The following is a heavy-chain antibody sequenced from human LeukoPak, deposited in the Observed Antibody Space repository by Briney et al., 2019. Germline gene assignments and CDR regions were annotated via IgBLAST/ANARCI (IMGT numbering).Heavy chain of an antibody. V-gene: IGHV4-38-2*02. J-gene: IGHJ4*02. CDR3: ARDPNDKDFDY. CDR1: GNSINNGYY. Sequence: PSETLSLTCAVSGNSINNGYYWGWIRQPPGKGLEWIASIYHSGSTYYNPSLKSRVTISVDTSKNQFSLKLTSVTAAGTAVYYCARDPNDKDFDYWGQGTLVTVSS. D-gene: IGHD3-22*01. CDR2: IYHSGST.